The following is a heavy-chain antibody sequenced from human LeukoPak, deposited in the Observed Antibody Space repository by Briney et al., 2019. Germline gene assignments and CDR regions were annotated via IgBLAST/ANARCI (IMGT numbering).Heavy chain of an antibody. J-gene: IGHJ5*02. D-gene: IGHD3-10*01. Sequence: ASVKVSCKASGYTFTGYYMHWVRQAPGQGLEWMGWINPNSGGTNYAQKFQGRVTMTRDTSISTAYMELSRLRSDDTAVYYCARGGSVLLWFGEFDPWGQGTLVTVSS. CDR3: ARGGSVLLWFGEFDP. CDR2: INPNSGGT. V-gene: IGHV1-2*02. CDR1: GYTFTGYY.